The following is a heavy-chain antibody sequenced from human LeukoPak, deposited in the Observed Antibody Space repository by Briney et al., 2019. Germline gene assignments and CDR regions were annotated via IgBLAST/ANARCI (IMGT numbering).Heavy chain of an antibody. CDR3: AIRIRSAMAMGY. Sequence: GGSLRLSCAASGFTFSSYAMSWVRQAPGKGLEWVSDINGSGGSTYYADSVKGRVTISRDNSKHTLYLQMNSLRAEDTAVYYCAIRIRSAMAMGYWGQGTLVTVSS. J-gene: IGHJ4*02. CDR1: GFTFSSYA. D-gene: IGHD5-18*01. V-gene: IGHV3-23*01. CDR2: INGSGGST.